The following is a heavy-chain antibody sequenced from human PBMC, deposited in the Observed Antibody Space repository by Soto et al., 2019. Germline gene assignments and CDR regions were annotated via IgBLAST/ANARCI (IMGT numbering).Heavy chain of an antibody. D-gene: IGHD3-3*01. CDR2: INPSGGRI. CDR1: GYTFTSYQ. Sequence: QMQLAQSGAEVKKPGASVKVSCKASGYTFTSYQMHWVRQAPGQGLEWMGIINPSGGRITYAPRFQGRVRMTRYTSTNTVYMELRSLRSEDTAVYYCARDGPPTTTGVGPSYTMDVWGQGTTVTVS. J-gene: IGHJ6*02. CDR3: ARDGPPTTTGVGPSYTMDV. V-gene: IGHV1-46*01.